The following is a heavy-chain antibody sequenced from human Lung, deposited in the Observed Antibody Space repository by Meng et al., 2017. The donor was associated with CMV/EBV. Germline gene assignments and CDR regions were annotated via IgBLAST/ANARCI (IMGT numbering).Heavy chain of an antibody. J-gene: IGHJ4*02. V-gene: IGHV4-4*02. CDR3: ASFPPPGKQWLVTDY. Sequence: HVDLQERGPGLVNPSGTWSLTCAVSVGSLSISNWWSWVLQPPGKGLEWIGEIYHSGSTNYNPSLKSRVTISVDKSKNQFSLKLSSVTAADTAVYYCASFPPPGKQWLVTDYWGQGTLVTVSS. CDR2: IYHSGST. D-gene: IGHD6-19*01. CDR1: VGSLSISNW.